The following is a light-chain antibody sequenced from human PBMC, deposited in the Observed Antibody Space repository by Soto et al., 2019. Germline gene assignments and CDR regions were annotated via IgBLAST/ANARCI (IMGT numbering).Light chain of an antibody. Sequence: EIVLTQSPGTLSLSPGKRATLSCRASQSVSSSYLAWYQQKPGQAPRLLIYGASSRATGIPGRFSGSGSGTDFTLTISRLEPEDFAVYYCQQYGSSPLYTFGQGTKLEIK. V-gene: IGKV3-20*01. CDR3: QQYGSSPLYT. J-gene: IGKJ2*01. CDR2: GAS. CDR1: QSVSSSY.